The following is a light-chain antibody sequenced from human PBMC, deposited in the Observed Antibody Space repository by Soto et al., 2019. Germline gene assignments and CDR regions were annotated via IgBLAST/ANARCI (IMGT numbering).Light chain of an antibody. Sequence: IVMTQSPLSLPVTPGEPASISCRSSQSLLHSDGNIYLDWYLQKPGQSPQLVIFLVSNRASGVPGRVNGERISLRFKLKVRYEEAGEVGIYYWKQALGIPDYFGQGTKLDIK. CDR3: KQALGIPDY. V-gene: IGKV2-28*01. CDR1: QSLLHSDGNIY. CDR2: LVS. J-gene: IGKJ2*01.